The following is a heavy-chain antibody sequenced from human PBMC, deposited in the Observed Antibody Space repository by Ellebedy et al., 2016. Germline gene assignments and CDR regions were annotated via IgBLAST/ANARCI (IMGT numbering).Heavy chain of an antibody. CDR1: GFIFSSYD. D-gene: IGHD2-15*01. Sequence: GESLKISCAASGFIFSSYDMTWVRQAPGKGLEWISYINSRSTTTHYADSVKGRFTISRDNAKNSLFLQMNSLRGDDTAVYFCAPVVASTHQWLDPWGQGTLVTVSS. CDR2: INSRSTTT. CDR3: APVVASTHQWLDP. J-gene: IGHJ5*02. V-gene: IGHV3-48*01.